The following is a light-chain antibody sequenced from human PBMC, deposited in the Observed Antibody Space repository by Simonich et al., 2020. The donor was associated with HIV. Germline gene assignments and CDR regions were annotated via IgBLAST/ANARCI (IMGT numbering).Light chain of an antibody. J-gene: IGKJ3*01. CDR1: QIVSSSY. V-gene: IGKV3-20*01. CDR2: GAS. Sequence: EIVLTQSPGTLSLSPGARATLSCRASQIVSSSYLAWYQQKPGQAPRLLIYGASSRATGIPDRFSGIGSGTDFTLTISRLEPEDFAVYYCQQYVSSPVTFGPGTTVDIK. CDR3: QQYVSSPVT.